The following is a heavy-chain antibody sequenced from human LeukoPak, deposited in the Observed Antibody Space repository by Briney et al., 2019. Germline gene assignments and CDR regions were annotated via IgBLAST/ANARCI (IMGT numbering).Heavy chain of an antibody. CDR1: GFTFSGSA. CDR2: IRSKANSYAT. V-gene: IGHV3-73*01. Sequence: GGSLRLSCAASGFTFSGSAMHWVRQASGKGLEWVGRIRSKANSYATAYAASVKGRVTISRDDSKNTAYLQMNSLKTEDTAVYYCTSGGSMVRGVNRYYYYYMDVWGKGTTVTVSS. CDR3: TSGGSMVRGVNRYYYYYMDV. J-gene: IGHJ6*03. D-gene: IGHD3-10*01.